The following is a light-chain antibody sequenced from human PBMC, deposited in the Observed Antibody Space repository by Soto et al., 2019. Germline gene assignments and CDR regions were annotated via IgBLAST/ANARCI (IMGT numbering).Light chain of an antibody. Sequence: ELVMTQSPATLSVSPGERATLSCRASRSVRVELAWYQQKPGQAPRLLIYAASTRATGVPARFSGSGSGTDFTLTISSLQSEDFAVYYCQQYSDWPPLTFGGGTKVEIK. J-gene: IGKJ4*01. CDR1: RSVRVE. V-gene: IGKV3-15*01. CDR3: QQYSDWPPLT. CDR2: AAS.